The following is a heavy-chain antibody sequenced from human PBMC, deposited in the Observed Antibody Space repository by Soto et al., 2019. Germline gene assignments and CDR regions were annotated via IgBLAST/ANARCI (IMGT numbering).Heavy chain of an antibody. CDR3: TTDPSFCCSGGSCYPIRYYFDY. D-gene: IGHD2-15*01. J-gene: IGHJ4*02. V-gene: IGHV3-7*03. CDR2: IKYDGSEK. Sequence: GGSLRLSCAASGFTFNIYWMSWVRQAPGRGLEWVANIKYDGSEKSYVDSVKGRFTISRDNAKNSLYLQMNSLRAEDTAVYDCTTDPSFCCSGGSCYPIRYYFDYWGQGTLVTVSS. CDR1: GFTFNIYW.